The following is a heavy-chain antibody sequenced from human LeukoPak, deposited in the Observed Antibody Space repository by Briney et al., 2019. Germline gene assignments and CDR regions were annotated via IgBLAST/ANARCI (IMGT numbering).Heavy chain of an antibody. CDR1: GGSFSGYY. CDR2: INHSGST. CDR3: ARHRRVAVAGRRPFDY. J-gene: IGHJ4*02. V-gene: IGHV4-34*01. Sequence: PSETLSLTCAVYGGSFSGYYWSWIRQPPGKGLEWIGEINHSGSTNYNPSLKSRVTISVDTSKNQFSLKLSSVTAADTAVYYCARHRRVAVAGRRPFDYWGQGTLVTVSS. D-gene: IGHD6-19*01.